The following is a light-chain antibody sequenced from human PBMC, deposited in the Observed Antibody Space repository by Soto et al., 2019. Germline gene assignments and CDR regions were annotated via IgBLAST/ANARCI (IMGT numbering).Light chain of an antibody. Sequence: IQLTQSPSSLSASVGDRVTITCRASQDINSYLAWYQQKPGKAPNLLIYAGTSLQSGVPSRFSGSGSGTEFTLTISSLQPEDFATYYCQQLHVYPSTFAGWTKVE. CDR3: QQLHVYPST. CDR1: QDINSY. CDR2: AGT. J-gene: IGKJ4*01. V-gene: IGKV1-9*01.